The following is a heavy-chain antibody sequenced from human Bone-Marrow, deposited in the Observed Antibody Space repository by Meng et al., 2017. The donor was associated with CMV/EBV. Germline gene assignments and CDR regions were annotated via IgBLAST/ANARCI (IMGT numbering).Heavy chain of an antibody. J-gene: IGHJ5*02. D-gene: IGHD3-3*01. Sequence: SVKVSCKASGGTFSSYAISWVRQAPGQGLEWMGGIIPIFGTANYAQKFQGRVTITTDESTSTAYMELSSLRSDDTAVYYCARVTYYDFWSGYFNWFDPWGQGPLVPFYS. CDR1: GGTFSSYA. CDR2: IIPIFGTA. CDR3: ARVTYYDFWSGYFNWFDP. V-gene: IGHV1-69*05.